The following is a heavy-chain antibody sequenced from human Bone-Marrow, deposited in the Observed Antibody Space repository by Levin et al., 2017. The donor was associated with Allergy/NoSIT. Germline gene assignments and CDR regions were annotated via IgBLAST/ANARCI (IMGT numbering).Heavy chain of an antibody. CDR2: ISYDGNNE. V-gene: IGHV3-30-3*01. CDR1: RFTFASFA. D-gene: IGHD6-19*01. J-gene: IGHJ4*02. Sequence: GESLKISCAASRFTFASFAMHWVRQAPGKGLEWVATISYDGNNEYYADSVKGRFTISRDNSKNTLYLQMNSLRTEDTSLYYCARNGQRWIAVAATGYFDYWGQGTLVTVSS. CDR3: ARNGQRWIAVAATGYFDY.